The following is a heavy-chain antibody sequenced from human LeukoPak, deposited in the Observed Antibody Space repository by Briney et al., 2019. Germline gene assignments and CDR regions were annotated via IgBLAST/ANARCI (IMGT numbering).Heavy chain of an antibody. V-gene: IGHV3-74*01. CDR3: RASGGGGFDY. CDR2: INSDGSST. D-gene: IGHD3-16*01. J-gene: IGHJ4*02. CDR1: GLTFSSYW. Sequence: GGSLRLSYAASGLTFSSYWMHWVRQAPGKGLLWVSRINSDGSSTSYADSVKGRFTISRDNAKNTLYLQMNSLRTEDTAVYYCRASGGGGFDYWGQGILVTVSS.